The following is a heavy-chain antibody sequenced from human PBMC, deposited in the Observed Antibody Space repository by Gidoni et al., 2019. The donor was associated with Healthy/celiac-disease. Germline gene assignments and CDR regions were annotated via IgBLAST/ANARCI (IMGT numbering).Heavy chain of an antibody. CDR1: GFTFSSYA. CDR2: ISGRGGST. D-gene: IGHD1-26*01. J-gene: IGHJ4*02. Sequence: EVQLVESGGGLVQPGGSLRLSCAASGFTFSSYAMGWVRQAPGKGLEWVSVISGRGGSTYYEDSVKGRFTISRDNSKKTLYLQMNSLRAEDTAVYYCAKDAGELPFDYWGQGTLVTVSS. V-gene: IGHV3-23*04. CDR3: AKDAGELPFDY.